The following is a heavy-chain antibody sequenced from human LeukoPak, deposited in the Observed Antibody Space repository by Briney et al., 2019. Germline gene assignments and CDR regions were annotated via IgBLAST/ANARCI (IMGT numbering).Heavy chain of an antibody. CDR1: GFTFSSYA. J-gene: IGHJ6*02. CDR2: SGSDGKT. CDR3: ARALNYYVAMDV. D-gene: IGHD3-10*02. V-gene: IGHV3-23*01. Sequence: GGSLRLSCAASGFTFSSYAVNWVRHTPGKGLECLSSSGSDGKTHDAEAVKGWFVISRDNFGGLVFLQLNSLRVEDTAFYYCARALNYYVAMDVWGQGTTVTVSS.